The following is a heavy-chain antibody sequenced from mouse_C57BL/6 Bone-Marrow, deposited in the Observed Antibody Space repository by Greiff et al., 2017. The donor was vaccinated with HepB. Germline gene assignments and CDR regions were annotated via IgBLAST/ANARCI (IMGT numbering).Heavy chain of an antibody. D-gene: IGHD1-1*01. Sequence: EVKLEESGPELVKPGDSVKISCKASGYSFTGYFMNWVMQSHGKSLEWIGRINPYNGDTFYNQKFKGKATLTVDKSSSTAHMELRSLTSEDSAVYYCASSLYYYGSSLYAMDYWGQGTSVTVSP. CDR2: INPYNGDT. J-gene: IGHJ4*01. CDR1: GYSFTGYF. V-gene: IGHV1-20*01. CDR3: ASSLYYYGSSLYAMDY.